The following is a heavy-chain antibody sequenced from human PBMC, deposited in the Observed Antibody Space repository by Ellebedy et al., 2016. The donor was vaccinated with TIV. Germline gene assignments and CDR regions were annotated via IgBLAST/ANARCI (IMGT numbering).Heavy chain of an antibody. Sequence: GESLKISCAASGFTFSSYAMHWVRQAPGKGLEWVAVISYDGSNKYYADSVKGRFTISRDNSKNTLYLQMNSLRAEDTAVYYCARAGGHIVVVTATHEIDYWGQGTLVTVSS. CDR3: ARAGGHIVVVTATHEIDY. V-gene: IGHV3-30-3*01. CDR2: ISYDGSNK. D-gene: IGHD2-21*02. J-gene: IGHJ4*02. CDR1: GFTFSSYA.